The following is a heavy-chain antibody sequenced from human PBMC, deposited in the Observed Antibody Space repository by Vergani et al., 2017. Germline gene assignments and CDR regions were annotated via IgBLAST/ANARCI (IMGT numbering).Heavy chain of an antibody. D-gene: IGHD3-9*01. V-gene: IGHV3-23*01. CDR3: AKVELGYDIGPWYYFDY. Sequence: EVQPLESGGGLVQPGGSLRLSCAASGFTFSSYAMSWVRQAPGKGLEWVSAISGSGGSTYYADSVKGRFTISRDNSKNTLYLQMNSLRAEDTAVYYCAKVELGYDIGPWYYFDYWGQGTLVTVSS. CDR1: GFTFSSYA. J-gene: IGHJ4*02. CDR2: ISGSGGST.